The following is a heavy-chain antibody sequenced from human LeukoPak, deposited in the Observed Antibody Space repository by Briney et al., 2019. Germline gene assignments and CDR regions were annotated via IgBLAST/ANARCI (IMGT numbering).Heavy chain of an antibody. J-gene: IGHJ4*02. CDR3: AREGHYYDSSGTFDY. CDR2: IYYSGST. CDR1: GGSISSYY. Sequence: ESSETLSLTCTVSGGSISSYYWSWIRQHPGKGLEWIGYIYYSGSTYYNPSLKSRVTISVDTSKNQFTLKLSSVTAADTAVYYCAREGHYYDSSGTFDYWGQGTLVTVSS. V-gene: IGHV4-59*06. D-gene: IGHD3-22*01.